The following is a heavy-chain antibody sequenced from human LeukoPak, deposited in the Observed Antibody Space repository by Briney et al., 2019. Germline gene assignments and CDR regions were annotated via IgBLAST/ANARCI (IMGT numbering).Heavy chain of an antibody. CDR2: IHPEGNEK. Sequence: QPGGSLRLSCAVSGFSFTNFWMSWVRQAPGRGLEWVAHIHPEGNEKYHVESVKGRFTISRDNTKNLLFLQMNGLRVEDTAVYYCARGDAFSGDHWGQGTLVTVSS. CDR3: ARGDAFSGDH. J-gene: IGHJ4*02. V-gene: IGHV3-7*04. CDR1: GFSFTNFW.